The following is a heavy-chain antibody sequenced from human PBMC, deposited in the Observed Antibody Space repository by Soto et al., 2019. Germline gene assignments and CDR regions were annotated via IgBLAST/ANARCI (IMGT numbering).Heavy chain of an antibody. D-gene: IGHD6-19*01. CDR2: IIPIFGTA. CDR3: ARDVLGAVAGTSRNYYYYYGMDV. Sequence: ASVKVSCKASGGTFSSYAISWVRQAPGQGLEWMGGIIPIFGTANYAQKFQGRVTITADKSTSTAYMELSGLRSEDTAVYYCARDVLGAVAGTSRNYYYYYGMDVWGQGTTVTVSS. J-gene: IGHJ6*02. CDR1: GGTFSSYA. V-gene: IGHV1-69*06.